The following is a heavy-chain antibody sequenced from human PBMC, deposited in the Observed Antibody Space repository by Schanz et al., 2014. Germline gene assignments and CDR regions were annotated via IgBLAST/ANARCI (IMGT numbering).Heavy chain of an antibody. J-gene: IGHJ2*01. CDR1: GGSIRSGTYY. Sequence: QVQLQESGPGLVKPSQTLSLTCTVSGGSIRSGTYYWSWIRQPAGKALEWVGRVFPNGITNYNPSQNTLVPQTLSLTTNDSSVSYSAKATAYTTVYDCARDTTWRLDVWGRGTLVTVSS. V-gene: IGHV4-61*02. CDR3: ARDTTWRLDV. D-gene: IGHD1-1*01. CDR2: VFPNGIT.